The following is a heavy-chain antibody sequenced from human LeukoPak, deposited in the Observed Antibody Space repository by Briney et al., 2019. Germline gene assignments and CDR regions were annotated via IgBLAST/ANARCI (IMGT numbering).Heavy chain of an antibody. CDR1: GFTFSSYA. CDR3: AKGGYSSGGGEIDY. V-gene: IGHV3-23*01. J-gene: IGHJ4*02. CDR2: ISGSTIST. Sequence: GGSLRLSCAASGFTFSSYAMSWVRQAPGKGLEWVSTISGSTISTYYADSVKGRFTISRDNSKNTLYLQLNSLRAEETAVYYCAKGGYSSGGGEIDYWGQGTLVTVSS. D-gene: IGHD6-19*01.